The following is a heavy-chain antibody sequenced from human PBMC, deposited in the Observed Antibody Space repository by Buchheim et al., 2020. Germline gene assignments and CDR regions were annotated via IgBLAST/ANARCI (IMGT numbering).Heavy chain of an antibody. Sequence: EVQLLESGGDLVQPGGSLRLSCGASGFSFRSSAMSWVRQAPGKGLEWVSAISGSGGSTYYADSVKGRFTISRHNSKGTLYLQMNSLRPEDTAIYYCARDSSVDGYIQYYFDFWGQGTL. V-gene: IGHV3-23*01. CDR3: ARDSSVDGYIQYYFDF. CDR2: ISGSGGST. CDR1: GFSFRSSA. J-gene: IGHJ4*02. D-gene: IGHD5-24*01.